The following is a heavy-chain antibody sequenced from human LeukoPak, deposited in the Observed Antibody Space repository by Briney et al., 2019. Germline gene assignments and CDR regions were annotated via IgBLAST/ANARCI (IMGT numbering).Heavy chain of an antibody. V-gene: IGHV3-21*01. D-gene: IGHD3-3*01. Sequence: GGSLRLSCAASGFTFSSYNMNWVRQAPGKGLEWVSSISTSSSYKYYADSVKGRFTISRDNSKNTLYLQMNSLRAEDTAVYYCAREGRTILEWLLYYFDYWGQGTLVTVSS. J-gene: IGHJ4*02. CDR3: AREGRTILEWLLYYFDY. CDR1: GFTFSSYN. CDR2: ISTSSSYK.